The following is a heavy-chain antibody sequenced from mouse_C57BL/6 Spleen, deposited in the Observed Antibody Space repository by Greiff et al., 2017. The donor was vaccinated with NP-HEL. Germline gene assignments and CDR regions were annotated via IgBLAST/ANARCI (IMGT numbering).Heavy chain of an antibody. J-gene: IGHJ4*01. V-gene: IGHV1-69*01. CDR1: GYTFTSYW. CDR2: IDPSDSYT. CDR3: ARRGDDGYRAYYAMDY. D-gene: IGHD2-3*01. Sequence: QVQLQQPGAELVMPGASVKLSCKASGYTFTSYWMHWVKQRPGQGLEWIGEIDPSDSYTNYNQKFKGKSTLTVDKSSSTAYMQLSSLTSEDSAVYYCARRGDDGYRAYYAMDYWGQGTSVTVSS.